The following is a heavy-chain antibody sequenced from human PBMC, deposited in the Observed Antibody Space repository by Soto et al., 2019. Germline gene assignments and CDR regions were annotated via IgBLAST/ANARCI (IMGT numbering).Heavy chain of an antibody. V-gene: IGHV4-61*02. J-gene: IGHJ4*02. Sequence: SETLSLTCTVSGASITGSSYWSWIRQPAGKGLEWIGRFSLSGTTNYNPSLRSRVTISADVSKNQFSLKLTSVTAADTALYFCARGMTPPGAPAWYYFDSWGQGTLVTVSS. D-gene: IGHD2-8*02. CDR2: FSLSGTT. CDR3: ARGMTPPGAPAWYYFDS. CDR1: GASITGSSY.